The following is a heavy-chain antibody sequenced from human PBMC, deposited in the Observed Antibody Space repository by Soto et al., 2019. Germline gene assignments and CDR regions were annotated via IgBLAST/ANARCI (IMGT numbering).Heavy chain of an antibody. CDR1: GGSISSGGYS. J-gene: IGHJ6*02. CDR2: IYHSGST. V-gene: IGHV4-30-2*01. D-gene: IGHD2-15*01. CDR3: ARDGGYCSGGSCYSGSYGMDV. Sequence: QLQLQESGSGLVKPSQTLSLTCAVSGGSISSGGYSWSWIRKPPWKGLEWIGYIYHSGSTYYNPSIKSRVTMSVDRVKNDFSLKLSSVTAADTAVYYFARDGGYCSGGSCYSGSYGMDVWGQGNTVIVAS.